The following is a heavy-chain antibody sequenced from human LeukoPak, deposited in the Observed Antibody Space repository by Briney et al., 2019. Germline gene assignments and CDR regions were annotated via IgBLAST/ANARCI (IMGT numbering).Heavy chain of an antibody. CDR2: IDQGGSVR. CDR3: VGSSGWPAY. D-gene: IGHD6-19*01. Sequence: PGGPLRLSCAASGFSFSTYWMSWVRQTPEKGLEFVANIDQGGSVRNYMDSLKGRFTISRDIAKNTLYLQMNSLRADDTAVYYCVGSSGWPAYWGQGTLVTVSS. J-gene: IGHJ4*02. V-gene: IGHV3-7*01. CDR1: GFSFSTYW.